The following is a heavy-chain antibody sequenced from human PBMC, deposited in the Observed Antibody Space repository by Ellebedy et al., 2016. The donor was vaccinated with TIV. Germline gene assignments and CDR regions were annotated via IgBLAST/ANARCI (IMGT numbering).Heavy chain of an antibody. J-gene: IGHJ4*02. Sequence: GESLKISCTASGFTFGDYAMSWFRQAPGKGLEWVGFIRSKAYGGTTEYAASVKGRFTISRDDSKSIAYLQMNSLRAEDTAVYSCASIGTIRGSRDTFDSWGQGTLVTVSS. D-gene: IGHD3-9*01. CDR3: ASIGTIRGSRDTFDS. CDR2: IRSKAYGGTT. V-gene: IGHV3-49*03. CDR1: GFTFGDYA.